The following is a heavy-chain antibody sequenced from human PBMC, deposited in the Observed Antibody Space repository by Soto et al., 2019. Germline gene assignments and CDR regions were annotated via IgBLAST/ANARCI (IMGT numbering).Heavy chain of an antibody. CDR2: IYPCDSDT. D-gene: IGHD3-9*01. CDR3: ARRRRDILTGSPATLDY. V-gene: IGHV5-51*01. CDR1: GYSFSDYG. J-gene: IGHJ4*02. Sequence: ESLTISCKTSGYSFSDYGIGLVRQVPGRGLEWMGIIYPCDSDTRYSPSFQGQVTISADKSISTAYLQRSSLKASDSAMYYCARRRRDILTGSPATLDYWGQRTMVTV.